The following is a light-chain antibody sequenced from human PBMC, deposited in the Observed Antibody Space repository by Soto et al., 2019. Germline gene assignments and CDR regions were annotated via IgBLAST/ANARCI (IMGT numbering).Light chain of an antibody. Sequence: QSVLTQPLSVSVSPGQSVAISCSGTSSDVGDYNYVSWYQQHPGKAPKVMIYDGSQRPSGVPDRFSGSKSGNTASLTISGLQAEDDADYYCCSYAGSPYVFGTGTKDTV. CDR3: CSYAGSPYV. V-gene: IGLV2-11*01. J-gene: IGLJ1*01. CDR2: DGS. CDR1: SSDVGDYNY.